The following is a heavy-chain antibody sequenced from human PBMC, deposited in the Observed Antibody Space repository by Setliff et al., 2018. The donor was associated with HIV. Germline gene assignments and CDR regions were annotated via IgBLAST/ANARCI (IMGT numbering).Heavy chain of an antibody. Sequence: ASVKVSCKSSGYTFTNYGLPWVRQAPGQGREWMGWISPYNGNTNFAHKLQGRVTMTTDTSTNTAYMELRSLRSDDTAVYYCARAGYYDSSSYYVLGAFDIWGQGTMVTVSS. CDR3: ARAGYYDSSSYYVLGAFDI. CDR1: GYTFTNYG. D-gene: IGHD3-22*01. CDR2: ISPYNGNT. V-gene: IGHV1-18*01. J-gene: IGHJ3*02.